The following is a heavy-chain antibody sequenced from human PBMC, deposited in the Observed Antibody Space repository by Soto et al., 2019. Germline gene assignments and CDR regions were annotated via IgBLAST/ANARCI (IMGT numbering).Heavy chain of an antibody. J-gene: IGHJ4*02. D-gene: IGHD6-19*01. CDR3: AREAGVHYFDY. CDR1: GASISRGDYY. V-gene: IGHV4-31*03. Sequence: SETLSLTCTVSGASISRGDYYWAWIRQLPGKGLEWIGYIYYSGTTYSNPSLKSRVSISVDMSQNQFSLQLSSVTAADTAVYFCAREAGVHYFDYWGQGALVTVSS. CDR2: IYYSGTT.